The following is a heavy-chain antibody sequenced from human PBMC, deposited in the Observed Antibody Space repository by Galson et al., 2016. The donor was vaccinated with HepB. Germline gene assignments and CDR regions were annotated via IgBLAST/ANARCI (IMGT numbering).Heavy chain of an antibody. V-gene: IGHV6-1*01. D-gene: IGHD3-22*01. CDR1: GDSVSSNSAV. CDR2: TYYRSKWYK. Sequence: CAISGDSVSSNSAVWNWIRQSPSRGLEWLGRTYYRSKWYKDYAISMESRITINPDTSKNHFSLQLNSVTPDDTAIYYCTREDSSGYSDYWGQGTLVTVSS. J-gene: IGHJ4*02. CDR3: TREDSSGYSDY.